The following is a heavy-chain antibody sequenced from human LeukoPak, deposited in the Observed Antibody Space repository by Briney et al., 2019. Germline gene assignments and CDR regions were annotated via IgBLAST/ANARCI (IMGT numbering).Heavy chain of an antibody. CDR3: ARYGGYSGWTAFDY. V-gene: IGHV3-48*01. CDR1: GFTFSTYT. D-gene: IGHD6-19*01. Sequence: EGSLRLSCAASGFTFSTYTMNWVRQAPGKGLEWVSYTTGTSSTIYYADSVKGRFTVSRDNARNSLYLQMNSLRAEDTAVYYCARYGGYSGWTAFDYWGQGTLVTVSS. J-gene: IGHJ4*02. CDR2: TTGTSSTI.